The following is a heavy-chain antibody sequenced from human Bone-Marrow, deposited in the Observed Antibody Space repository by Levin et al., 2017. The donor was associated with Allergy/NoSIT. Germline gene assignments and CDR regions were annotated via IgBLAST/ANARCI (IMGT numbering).Heavy chain of an antibody. J-gene: IGHJ2*01. CDR2: IWYDGSNK. CDR3: ARDGKQLVRGYWYFDL. V-gene: IGHV3-33*01. Sequence: GGSLRLSCAASGFTFSSYGMHWVRQAPGKGLEWVAVIWYDGSNKYYADSVKGRFTISRDNSKNTLYLQMNSLRAEDTAVYYCARDGKQLVRGYWYFDLWGRGTLVTVSS. D-gene: IGHD6-6*01. CDR1: GFTFSSYG.